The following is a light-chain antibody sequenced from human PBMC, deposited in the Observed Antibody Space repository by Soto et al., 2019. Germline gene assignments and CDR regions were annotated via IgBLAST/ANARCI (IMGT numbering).Light chain of an antibody. J-gene: IGLJ1*01. CDR1: SSDVGFYNY. V-gene: IGLV2-14*01. Sequence: QSALIQPASVSGSPGQSITISCTGTSSDVGFYNYVSWYQQHPGKAPKLMIYDVSNRPSGGSDRFSGSKSANTASLTISGLQAEDEADYYCPSYTTSPSYVFGTGTKLTVL. CDR2: DVS. CDR3: PSYTTSPSYV.